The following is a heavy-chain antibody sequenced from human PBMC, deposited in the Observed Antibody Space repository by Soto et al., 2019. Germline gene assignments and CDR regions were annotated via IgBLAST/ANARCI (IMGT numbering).Heavy chain of an antibody. V-gene: IGHV3-9*01. CDR2: ISWNSGII. J-gene: IGHJ4*02. CDR3: AKQYRSDSNGFHFDY. CDR1: GFRFDGYA. D-gene: IGHD3-22*01. Sequence: SLKISCAVSGFRFDGYAMHWVRQAPGKGLEWVSGISWNSGIIGYADSVKGRFTISRDNAENSLYLHMNSLRVEDTALYYCAKQYRSDSNGFHFDYWGQGTPVTVSS.